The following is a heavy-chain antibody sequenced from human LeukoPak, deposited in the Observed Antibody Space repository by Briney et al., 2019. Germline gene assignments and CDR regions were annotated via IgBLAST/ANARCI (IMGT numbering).Heavy chain of an antibody. V-gene: IGHV3-30*02. CDR1: GFTFSSYG. CDR2: IRYDGSNK. J-gene: IGHJ2*01. CDR3: AKDQGDGYGFGSYWYFDL. D-gene: IGHD5-18*01. Sequence: PGGSLRLSCAASGFTFSSYGMHWVRQPPAKGLEWVAFIRYDGSNKYYADSVKGRFTTSRDNSKNTLHLQMNSLRAEDTAEYYCAKDQGDGYGFGSYWYFDLLGRGTLVTVSS.